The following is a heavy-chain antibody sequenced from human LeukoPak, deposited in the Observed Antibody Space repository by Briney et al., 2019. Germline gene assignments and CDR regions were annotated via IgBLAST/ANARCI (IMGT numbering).Heavy chain of an antibody. Sequence: SETLSLTCTVSGGSISSSSYYWGWIRQPPGKGLEWIGSIYYSGSTYYNPSLKSRVTISVDTAKNQFSLKLSHVTAADTAVYYCARGGYSYGYDDDFDYWGQGTLVTVSS. D-gene: IGHD5-18*01. V-gene: IGHV4-39*07. CDR2: IYYSGST. CDR3: ARGGYSYGYDDDFDY. CDR1: GGSISSSSYY. J-gene: IGHJ4*02.